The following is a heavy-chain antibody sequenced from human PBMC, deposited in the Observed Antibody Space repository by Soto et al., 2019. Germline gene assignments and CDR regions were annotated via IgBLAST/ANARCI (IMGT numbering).Heavy chain of an antibody. J-gene: IGHJ6*02. CDR1: GGSISSGDYY. D-gene: IGHD1-26*01. V-gene: IGHV4-30-4*01. Sequence: QVQLQESGPGLVKPSQTLSLTCTVSGGSISSGDYYWSWIRQPPGKGLEWIGYIYYSGSTYYNPSLKSRVTISADTSKNQFSLKLSSVTAADTAVYYCARDTMEPGGSCYYGMDVWGQGTTVTVSS. CDR3: ARDTMEPGGSCYYGMDV. CDR2: IYYSGST.